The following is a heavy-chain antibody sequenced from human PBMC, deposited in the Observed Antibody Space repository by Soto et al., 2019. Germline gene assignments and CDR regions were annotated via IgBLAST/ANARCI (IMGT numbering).Heavy chain of an antibody. CDR3: ARFNWYFDL. V-gene: IGHV4-59*01. Sequence: SETLSLTCTVSGVSISSYFWSWIRQPPGKGLEYIGYIYHSGSINYNPSLKSRVTISLDTSTNQLSLNLNSVTAADTAIYYCARFNWYFDLWGRGTLVTVSS. J-gene: IGHJ2*01. CDR1: GVSISSYF. CDR2: IYHSGSI.